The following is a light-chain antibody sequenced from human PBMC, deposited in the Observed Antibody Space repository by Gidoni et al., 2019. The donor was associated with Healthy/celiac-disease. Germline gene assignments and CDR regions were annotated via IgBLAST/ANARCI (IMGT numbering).Light chain of an antibody. J-gene: IGLJ3*02. CDR1: SSDVGGYNY. V-gene: IGLV2-11*01. Sequence: QSALTQPRSVSGPPGQSVTISCTGTSSDVGGYNYVSWYQQHPGKAPKLMIYDVSKRPSGVPDRFSGSKSGNTASLTISGLQAEDEADYYCCSYAGSYHWVFGGGTKLTVL. CDR3: CSYAGSYHWV. CDR2: DVS.